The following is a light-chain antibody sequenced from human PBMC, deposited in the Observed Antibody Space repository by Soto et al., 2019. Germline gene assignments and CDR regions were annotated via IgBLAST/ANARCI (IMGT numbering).Light chain of an antibody. CDR2: AAS. V-gene: IGKV1-39*01. CDR1: QNINNY. CDR3: QQSYSTPLT. Sequence: DIQMTQSPSSLSASVGDRVTITCRASQNINNYLNWYQQKPGKAPKLLIYAASSLQSGVPSRFSGSGSGTDFTLTISSLQPEDFATYYCQQSYSTPLTFGGGTKVQIK. J-gene: IGKJ4*01.